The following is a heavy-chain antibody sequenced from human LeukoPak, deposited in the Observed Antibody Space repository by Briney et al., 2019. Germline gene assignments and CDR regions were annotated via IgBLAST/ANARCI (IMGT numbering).Heavy chain of an antibody. CDR1: GDTLIIDA. CDR3: ARDPDYYGSGSYYN. CDR2: IIPILGIA. Sequence: ASLRDSSEASGDTLIIDAISSGRHTPEGGGWRGGRIIPILGIANYAQKFQGRVTITADKSTSTAYMELSSLRSEATAVYYCARDPDYYGSGSYYNWGQGTLVTVSS. J-gene: IGHJ4*02. V-gene: IGHV1-69*04. D-gene: IGHD3-10*01.